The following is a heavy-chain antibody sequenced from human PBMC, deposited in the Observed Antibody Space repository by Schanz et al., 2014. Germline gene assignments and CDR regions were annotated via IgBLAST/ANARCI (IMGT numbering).Heavy chain of an antibody. CDR2: VTWDCGYT. V-gene: IGHV3-43*01. CDR3: AKNRAGGYESFLDS. Sequence: EVQLVESGGVVVQPGGSLRLSCAGSGFTFDDYTMHWVRQPPGKGLEWVSLVTWDCGYTYYADSVKGRFTISRDNSKNSLYLQMDSLRSEDTALYYCAKNRAGGYESFLDSWGQGTLVTVSS. J-gene: IGHJ4*02. D-gene: IGHD5-12*01. CDR1: GFTFDDYT.